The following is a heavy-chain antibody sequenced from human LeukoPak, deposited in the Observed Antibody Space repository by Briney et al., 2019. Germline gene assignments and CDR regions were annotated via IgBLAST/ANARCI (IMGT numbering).Heavy chain of an antibody. Sequence: SETLSLTCTVSGGSISSYYWSWIRQPPGKGLEWIGYIYYSGSTNYNPSLKSRVTISVDTSENQFSLNLSSVTAADTAVYYCARDSLWFDPWGQGTLVTVSS. CDR2: IYYSGST. V-gene: IGHV4-59*01. CDR3: ARDSLWFDP. CDR1: GGSISSYY. J-gene: IGHJ5*02.